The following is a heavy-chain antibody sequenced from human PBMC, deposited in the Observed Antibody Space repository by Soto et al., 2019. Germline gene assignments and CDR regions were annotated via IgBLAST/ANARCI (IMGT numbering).Heavy chain of an antibody. CDR2: ISGSGGST. J-gene: IGHJ4*02. CDR3: AKDPRIAAAGTTDY. Sequence: GGSLRLSCAAYGFPFSSYSMSWVRQAPGKGLEWVSAISGSGGSTYYADTVKGRFTISRDNSKNTLYLQMNSLRAEDTAVYYCAKDPRIAAAGTTDYWGQGTLVTVSA. CDR1: GFPFSSYS. V-gene: IGHV3-23*01. D-gene: IGHD6-13*01.